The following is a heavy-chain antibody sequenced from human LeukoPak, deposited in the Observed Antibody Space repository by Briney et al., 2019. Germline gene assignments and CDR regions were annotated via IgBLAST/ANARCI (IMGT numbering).Heavy chain of an antibody. CDR2: ISYDGSNK. CDR3: ARDHSGITMVRGVMGPYFDY. J-gene: IGHJ4*02. CDR1: GFTFSSYA. V-gene: IGHV3-30*04. D-gene: IGHD3-10*01. Sequence: TGGSLRLSCAASGFTFSSYAMHWVRQAPGKGLEWVAVISYDGSNKYYADSVKGRFTISRDNSKNTLYLQMNSLRAEDTAVYYCARDHSGITMVRGVMGPYFDYWGQGTLVTVSS.